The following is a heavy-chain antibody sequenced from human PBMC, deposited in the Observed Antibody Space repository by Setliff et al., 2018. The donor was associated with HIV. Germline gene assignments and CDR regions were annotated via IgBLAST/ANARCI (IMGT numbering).Heavy chain of an antibody. CDR2: INPNSGGT. J-gene: IGHJ5*02. D-gene: IGHD6-25*01. V-gene: IGHV1-2*02. CDR3: ARDPAAFVYRDSALRKWFDP. Sequence: GASVKVSCKASGYNFIGHYIHWVRQAPGQGPEWMGWINPNSGGTTYAQKFMGRVTMTRRTSMNTAYMDLSSLTSDDTAVYYCARDPAAFVYRDSALRKWFDPWGQGTLVTVSS. CDR1: GYNFIGHY.